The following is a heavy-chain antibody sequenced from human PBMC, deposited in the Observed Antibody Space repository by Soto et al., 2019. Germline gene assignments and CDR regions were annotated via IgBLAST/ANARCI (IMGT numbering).Heavy chain of an antibody. V-gene: IGHV3-23*01. D-gene: IGHD3-10*01. CDR3: AKVLTRVQRWREAYSYAMDV. CDR2: VSGSGDIT. CDR1: GFTFSNYA. Sequence: EVQLLESGGGLIQPGGSLRLSCVASGFTFSNYAMSWVRQAPGEGPVWVSTVSGSGDITYYADSLKGRFTISRDNSKKTLYLQMNSLRADDTAIYYCAKVLTRVQRWREAYSYAMDVWGQGTTVTVSS. J-gene: IGHJ6*02.